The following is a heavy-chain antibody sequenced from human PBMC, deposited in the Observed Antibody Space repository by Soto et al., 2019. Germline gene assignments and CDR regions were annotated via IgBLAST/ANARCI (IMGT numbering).Heavy chain of an antibody. CDR2: IFWDDDK. CDR3: EHRGVPAAHLCDT. J-gene: IGHJ5*02. Sequence: QITLKESGPALVKPPETLTVTCTFSGFSLSTSGVGVGWIRRPPGKALEWLALIFWDDDKGYSPSLKNRITITMDTSTNQVVLTMTNMDPVDTATYCCEHRGVPAAHLCDTWGQGTLVT. V-gene: IGHV2-5*02. D-gene: IGHD2-2*01. CDR1: GFSLSTSGVG.